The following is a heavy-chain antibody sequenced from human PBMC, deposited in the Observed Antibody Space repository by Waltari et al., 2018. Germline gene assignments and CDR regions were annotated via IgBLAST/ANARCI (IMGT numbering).Heavy chain of an antibody. CDR2: ISHDGSTR. V-gene: IGHV3-30*18. D-gene: IGHD5-18*01. CDR1: GFNFSPYA. Sequence: QVQLVESGGGVVQPGRSLRLSCEASGFNFSPYALHWLRQAPGKGLEWVTLISHDGSTRKYADSVKGRFTISRDNSKNTLHLQLNSLRAEDTAVYYCAKGLWEEPPYYYYAMDVWGPGTTVTVSS. J-gene: IGHJ6*02. CDR3: AKGLWEEPPYYYYAMDV.